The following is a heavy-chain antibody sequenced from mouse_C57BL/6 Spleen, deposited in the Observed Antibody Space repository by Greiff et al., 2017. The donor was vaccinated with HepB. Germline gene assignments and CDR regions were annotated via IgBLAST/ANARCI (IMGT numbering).Heavy chain of an antibody. D-gene: IGHD2-4*01. V-gene: IGHV5-6*02. CDR1: GFTFSSYA. Sequence: EVKVEESGGDLVKPGGSLKLSCAASGFTFSSYAMSWVRQTPDKRLEWVATISSGGSYTYYQDSVKGRFTISRDNATNTLYLQLSSLKSEDTARYYCVRHALYEYDYAMDYWRQGTSVSVCS. J-gene: IGHJ4*01. CDR2: ISSGGSYT. CDR3: VRHALYEYDYAMDY.